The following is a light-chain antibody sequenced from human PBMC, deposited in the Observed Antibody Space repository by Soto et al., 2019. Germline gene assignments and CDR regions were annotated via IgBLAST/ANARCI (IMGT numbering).Light chain of an antibody. CDR1: NTDVGGYNY. Sequence: QSALTQPRSVSGSPGQSVTISCTGTNTDVGGYNYVSWYQQHPGKAPKLMIYDVSKRPSGVPDRFSGSKSGNTASLTFSGLQAEDEADYYCCSYAGSDSYVVFGGGTKLTVL. CDR2: DVS. V-gene: IGLV2-11*01. J-gene: IGLJ2*01. CDR3: CSYAGSDSYVV.